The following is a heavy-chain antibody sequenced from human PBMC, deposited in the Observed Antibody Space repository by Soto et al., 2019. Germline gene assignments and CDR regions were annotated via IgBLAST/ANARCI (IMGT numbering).Heavy chain of an antibody. CDR3: TRDRGGTEFWIGCPTGWFEP. V-gene: IGHV3-30*03. J-gene: IGHJ5*02. CDR1: GFTFSSYF. CDR2: ISYDGSNK. Sequence: SLILSWASSGFTFSSYFMHWVLQAPGKGLEWLAVISYDGSNKDYADSVKGRFSISRDNSENTLYLQMNSLRAEDTAIYYCTRDRGGTEFWIGCPTGWFEPWGQGISVTVSS. D-gene: IGHD3-3*01.